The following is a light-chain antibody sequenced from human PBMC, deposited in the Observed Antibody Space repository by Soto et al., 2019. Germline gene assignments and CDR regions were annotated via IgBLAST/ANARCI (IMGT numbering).Light chain of an antibody. CDR3: QQYDNLPPYT. Sequence: DIQMTQSPFSLSASVGDRVTITCQASQDISNYLNWYQHKPGKAPKLLIYDASNLETGVPSRFSGSGSGTDFTFTISSLQPEDIATYYCQQYDNLPPYTFGQGTKLEIK. J-gene: IGKJ2*01. CDR1: QDISNY. V-gene: IGKV1-33*01. CDR2: DAS.